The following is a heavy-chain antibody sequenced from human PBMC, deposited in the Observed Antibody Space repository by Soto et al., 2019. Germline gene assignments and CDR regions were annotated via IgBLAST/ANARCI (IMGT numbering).Heavy chain of an antibody. V-gene: IGHV3-11*01. J-gene: IGHJ4*02. CDR3: ASDPYYYASEY. D-gene: IGHD3-10*01. Sequence: QVQLVESGGGLVKPGGSLRLSCAASGFTFSDSYMTWIRQAPGKGLEWISYISGSGDTIYYADSVKGRFTVSRDNAKNSLYLQMNSLRAVDTAVYYCASDPYYYASEYWGQGTLVTVSS. CDR1: GFTFSDSY. CDR2: ISGSGDTI.